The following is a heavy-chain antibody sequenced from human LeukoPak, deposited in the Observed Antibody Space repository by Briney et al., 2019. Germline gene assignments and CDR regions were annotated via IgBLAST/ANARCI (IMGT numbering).Heavy chain of an antibody. CDR2: INPNSGGT. CDR3: ASTHHGGYCSGGSCYSSPYYYYGMDV. Sequence: ASVKVSCKASGYTFTGYYMHWVRQAPGQGLEWMGWINPNSGGTNYAQKFQGGVTMTRDTSISTAYMELSRLRSDDTAVYYCASTHHGGYCSGGSCYSSPYYYYGMDVWGQGTTVTVSS. V-gene: IGHV1-2*02. D-gene: IGHD2-15*01. CDR1: GYTFTGYY. J-gene: IGHJ6*02.